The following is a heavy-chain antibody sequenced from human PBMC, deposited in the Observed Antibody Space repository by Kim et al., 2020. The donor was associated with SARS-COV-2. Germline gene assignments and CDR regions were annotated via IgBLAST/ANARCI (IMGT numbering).Heavy chain of an antibody. V-gene: IGHV3-33*01. D-gene: IGHD1-26*01. Sequence: GGSLRLSCAASGFTFSSYGMHWVRQAPGKGLEWVAVIWYDGSNKYYADSVKGRFTISRDNSKNTLYLQMNSLRAEDTAVYYCARGGFKVGATRSVFDYWGQGTLVTVSS. CDR3: ARGGFKVGATRSVFDY. CDR1: GFTFSSYG. J-gene: IGHJ4*02. CDR2: IWYDGSNK.